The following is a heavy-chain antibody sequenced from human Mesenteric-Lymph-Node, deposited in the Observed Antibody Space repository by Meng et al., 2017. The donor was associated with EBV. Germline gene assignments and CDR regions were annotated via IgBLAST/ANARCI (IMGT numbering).Heavy chain of an antibody. CDR3: ARDHYNISWYKY. CDR2: VDYSGST. V-gene: IGHV4-39*07. J-gene: IGHJ4*02. D-gene: IGHD6-13*01. CDR1: GDSIGSSNYY. Sequence: HLQLQEAGPGLVKRLXGRSLTGTVSGDSIGSSNYYWAWIRQPPGKGLEWIGSVDYSGSTYYNPSLKSRVTISVDTSKNHFSLRLSSVTAADTALYYCARDHYNISWYKYWGPGIPVSVSS.